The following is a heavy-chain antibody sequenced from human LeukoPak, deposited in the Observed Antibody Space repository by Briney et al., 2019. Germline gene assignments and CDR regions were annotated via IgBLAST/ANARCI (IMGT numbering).Heavy chain of an antibody. CDR1: GFTFNDFY. CDR3: ARGRREGRPWDY. CDR2: ISSSGSSI. J-gene: IGHJ4*02. D-gene: IGHD3-10*01. V-gene: IGHV3-11*04. Sequence: SGGSLRLSCAASGFTFNDFYMSWIRQAPGKGLEWVSNISSSGSSISYADSVKGRFTISRDNAKNSLYLQMNSLTAEDTAVYYCARGRREGRPWDYWGQGTLVTVSS.